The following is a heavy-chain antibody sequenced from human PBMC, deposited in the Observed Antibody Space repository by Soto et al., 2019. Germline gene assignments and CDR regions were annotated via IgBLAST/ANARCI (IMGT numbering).Heavy chain of an antibody. Sequence: PSETLSLTCAVSSGSISSSNWWSWVRQPPGKGLEWIGEIYHSGSTNYNPSLKSRVTISVDKSKNQFSLKLSSVTAADTAVYYCARRPFVVVAATAFDAFDIWGQGTMVTVSS. CDR3: ARRPFVVVAATAFDAFDI. D-gene: IGHD2-15*01. CDR1: SGSISSSNW. CDR2: IYHSGST. J-gene: IGHJ3*02. V-gene: IGHV4-4*02.